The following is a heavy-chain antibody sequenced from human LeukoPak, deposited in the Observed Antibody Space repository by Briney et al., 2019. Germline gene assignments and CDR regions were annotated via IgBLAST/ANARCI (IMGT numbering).Heavy chain of an antibody. CDR3: ARGYAGNAFDY. CDR2: INPSGGST. J-gene: IGHJ4*02. Sequence: ASVKVSCKASGYTFTSYYMHWVRQAPGQGLEWMGIINPSGGSTSYAQKFQGRVTMTRDMSTSTVCMELSSLRSEDTAVYYCARGYAGNAFDYWGQGTLVTVSS. V-gene: IGHV1-46*01. CDR1: GYTFTSYY. D-gene: IGHD4-23*01.